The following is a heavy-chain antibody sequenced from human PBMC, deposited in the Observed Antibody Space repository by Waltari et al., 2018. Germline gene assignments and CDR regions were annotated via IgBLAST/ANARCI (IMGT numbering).Heavy chain of an antibody. V-gene: IGHV1-3*01. CDR3: ASPSYDFWSGYTGYYYGMDV. CDR2: INAGNGNT. Sequence: QVQLVQSGAEVKKPGASVKVSCKASGYTFTSYAMHWVRQAPGQRLEWMGWINAGNGNTKYSHKFQGRVTITRDTSASTAYMELSSLRSEDTAVYYCASPSYDFWSGYTGYYYGMDVWGQGTTVTVSS. CDR1: GYTFTSYA. D-gene: IGHD3-3*01. J-gene: IGHJ6*02.